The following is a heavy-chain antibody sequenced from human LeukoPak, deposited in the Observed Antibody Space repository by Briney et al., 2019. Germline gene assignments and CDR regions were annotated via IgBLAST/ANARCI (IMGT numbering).Heavy chain of an antibody. J-gene: IGHJ3*02. D-gene: IGHD1-26*01. CDR3: ARVIVGATRLGYAFDI. CDR2: IYYSGST. Sequence: SETLSLTCTVSGGSISSYYWSWIRQPPGKGLEWIGNIYYSGSTNYNPSLTGRVTISVDTSKNQFSLKLSSVTAADTAVYYCARVIVGATRLGYAFDIWGQGTMVTVSS. CDR1: GGSISSYY. V-gene: IGHV4-59*12.